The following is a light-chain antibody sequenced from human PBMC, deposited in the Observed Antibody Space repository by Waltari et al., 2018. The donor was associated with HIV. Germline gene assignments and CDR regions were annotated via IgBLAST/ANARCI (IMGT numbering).Light chain of an antibody. CDR3: TSYASSSSLL. Sequence: QSALTQPATVSGSPGQSITISCTGGSNDVGGYNYVSWYQHLPGKAPKLIIYEVRNRPSGVSNRFSGSKSGNTASLTISGLQAEDEADYYCTSYASSSSLLFGGVTKLTVL. CDR1: SNDVGGYNY. J-gene: IGLJ2*01. CDR2: EVR. V-gene: IGLV2-14*01.